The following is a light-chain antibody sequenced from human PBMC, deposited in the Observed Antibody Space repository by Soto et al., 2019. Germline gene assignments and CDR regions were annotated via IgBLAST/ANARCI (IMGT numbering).Light chain of an antibody. J-gene: IGLJ3*02. CDR2: STN. CDR3: VLYMGSGIWV. CDR1: SGSVSTSYY. V-gene: IGLV8-61*01. Sequence: QAVVTQEPSFSVSPGRTVTLTCGLSSGSVSTSYYLSWYQQTPGQAPRTLIYSTNIRSFGVPDRFSGSILGNKAALTITGAQADDESDYYCVLYMGSGIWVFGGGTKLTVL.